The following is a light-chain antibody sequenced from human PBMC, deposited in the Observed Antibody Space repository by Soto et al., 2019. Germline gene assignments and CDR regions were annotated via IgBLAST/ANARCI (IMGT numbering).Light chain of an antibody. CDR1: SSDVGGYNY. V-gene: IGLV2-14*01. J-gene: IGLJ1*01. CDR3: SSYTSSSILYV. CDR2: EVS. Sequence: QSALTQPASVSGSPGQSITTSCTGTSSDVGGYNYVSWYQQHQGKAPQLIIYEVSNRPSAVSNRSSGSKSGNTASLTISGLQTEDEADYHCSSYTSSSILYVFGTGTKVTVL.